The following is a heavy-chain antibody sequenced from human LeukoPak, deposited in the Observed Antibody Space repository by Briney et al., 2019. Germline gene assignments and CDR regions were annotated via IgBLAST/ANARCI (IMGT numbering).Heavy chain of an antibody. D-gene: IGHD3-10*01. CDR1: GFTFNNYA. J-gene: IGHJ4*02. CDR2: ISHDGSKK. CDR3: ARDCCGEWYFFDL. V-gene: IGHV3-30-3*01. Sequence: GRSLRLSYAASGFTFNNYAIHWVRQAPGKGLEWVAVISHDGSKKYYTESLKGRFSISRDNSRNTLYLQMNGLRGEDTAVYYCARDCCGEWYFFDLWGQGTLVTVSS.